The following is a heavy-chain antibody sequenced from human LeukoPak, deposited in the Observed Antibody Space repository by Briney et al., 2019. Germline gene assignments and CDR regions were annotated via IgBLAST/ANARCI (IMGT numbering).Heavy chain of an antibody. CDR1: GFTFSSYS. CDR3: ARCSGSSTYHSDDY. CDR2: ISSKSRYI. J-gene: IGHJ4*02. Sequence: GGSLRLSCVVSGFTFSSYSINWVRQAPGKGLEWVSSISSKSRYIYYADSAKGRFTISRDNALSLQMNSLRAEDTAVYYCARCSGSSTYHSDDYWGQGTLVTVSS. V-gene: IGHV3-21*01. D-gene: IGHD2-15*01.